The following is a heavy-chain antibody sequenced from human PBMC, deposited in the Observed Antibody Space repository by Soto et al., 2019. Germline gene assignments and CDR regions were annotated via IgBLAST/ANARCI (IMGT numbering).Heavy chain of an antibody. CDR3: RRSSRYSTDV. CDR2: IYSIGST. CDR1: GGSISSSSY. D-gene: IGHD6-13*01. V-gene: IGHV4-39*01. Sequence: QLQLQESGPGLVKPSETMSLTCTVSGGSISSSSYWGWIRQPPGKGLEWIGSIYSIGSTYYNPSLNSRVTISVDTSKNQFSPKLSSVTAADTAVYYCRRSSRYSTDVWGQGTTVTVSS. J-gene: IGHJ6*02.